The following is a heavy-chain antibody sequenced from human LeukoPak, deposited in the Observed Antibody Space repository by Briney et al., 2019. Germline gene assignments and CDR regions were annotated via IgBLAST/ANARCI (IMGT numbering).Heavy chain of an antibody. D-gene: IGHD7-27*01. J-gene: IGHJ3*02. CDR2: ISPHSGFT. V-gene: IGHV1-2*02. Sequence: ASVKVSCKASGYTLTVHYIHWVRQAPGQGLEWMGWISPHSGFTMYPQRFQGRVTMTTDTSISTAFLEVRRLRSDDTAAYYCARQTGDDALDIWGQGTMITVYS. CDR3: ARQTGDDALDI. CDR1: GYTLTVHY.